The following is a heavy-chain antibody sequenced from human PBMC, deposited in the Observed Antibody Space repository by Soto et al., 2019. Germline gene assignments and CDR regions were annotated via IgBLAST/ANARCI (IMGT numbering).Heavy chain of an antibody. V-gene: IGHV4-31*03. CDR1: GGSISSGGYY. D-gene: IGHD6-13*01. J-gene: IGHJ6*02. CDR3: ARVYSSSWAYYYGMDV. Sequence: SETLSLTCTVSGGSISSGGYYWSWIRQHPGKGLEWIGYIYYSGSTYYNPSLKSRVTISVDTSKNQFSLKLSSVTAADTAVYYCARVYSSSWAYYYGMDVWGQGTPVTVSS. CDR2: IYYSGST.